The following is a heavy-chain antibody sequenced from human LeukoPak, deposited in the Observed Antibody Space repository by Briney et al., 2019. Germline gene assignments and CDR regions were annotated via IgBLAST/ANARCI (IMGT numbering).Heavy chain of an antibody. D-gene: IGHD3-10*01. Sequence: SETLSLTCTVSGGSISSYYWSWIRQPAGKGLEWIGRIYTSGSTNYNPSLKSRVTMSVDTSKNQFSLKLSSVTAADTAVYYCARQSRYYGSGSYYLPGAFDIWGQGTMVTVSS. J-gene: IGHJ3*02. V-gene: IGHV4-4*07. CDR2: IYTSGST. CDR3: ARQSRYYGSGSYYLPGAFDI. CDR1: GGSISSYY.